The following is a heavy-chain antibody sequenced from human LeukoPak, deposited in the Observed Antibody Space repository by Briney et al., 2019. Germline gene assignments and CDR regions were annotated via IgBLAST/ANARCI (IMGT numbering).Heavy chain of an antibody. CDR3: ARVAELSRAYYYYGMDV. Sequence: ASVKVSCKAFGYTFISYFIHWVRQAPGQGLEWMGIINPRAGSTNYAQKFQGRVTMTRDTSTSTVYMEMSSLRAEDTAIYYCARVAELSRAYYYYGMDVWGQGTTVSVSS. J-gene: IGHJ6*02. CDR2: INPRAGST. D-gene: IGHD6-13*01. CDR1: GYTFISYF. V-gene: IGHV1-46*01.